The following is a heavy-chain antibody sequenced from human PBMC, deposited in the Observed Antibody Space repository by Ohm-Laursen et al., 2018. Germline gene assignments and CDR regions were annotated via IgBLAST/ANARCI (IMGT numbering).Heavy chain of an antibody. CDR1: GFTVGNNY. V-gene: IGHV3-23*01. D-gene: IGHD6-19*01. CDR3: AKEKWLVSPDY. J-gene: IGHJ4*02. CDR2: ISGSGGST. Sequence: SLRLSCSASGFTVGNNYMSWVRQAPGKGLEWVSAISGSGGSTYYADSVKGRFTISRDNSKNTLYLQMNSLRAEDTAVYYCAKEKWLVSPDYWGQGTLVTVS.